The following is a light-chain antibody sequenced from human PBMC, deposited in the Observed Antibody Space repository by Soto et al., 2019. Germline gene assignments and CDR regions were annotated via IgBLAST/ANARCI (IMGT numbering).Light chain of an antibody. CDR3: QHYNSYSEA. Sequence: DIQMTQPPSTLSGSVGDRVTITCRASQTISSWLAWYQQKPGKAPKLLFYKASTLKSVVPSRFSGSGSRTEFTLTICSLQPDDFATYYCQHYNSYSEALGQGTKVDIK. J-gene: IGKJ1*01. CDR2: KAS. CDR1: QTISSW. V-gene: IGKV1-5*03.